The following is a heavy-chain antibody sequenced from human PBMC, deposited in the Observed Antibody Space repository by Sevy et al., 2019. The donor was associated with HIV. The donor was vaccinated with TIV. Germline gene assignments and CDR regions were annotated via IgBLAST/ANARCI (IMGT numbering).Heavy chain of an antibody. D-gene: IGHD3-22*01. CDR2: IRNGGERT. CDR1: GFTFNTHA. Sequence: GGSLRLSCEASGFTFNTHAMNWVRQAPGKGLEWVSGIRNGGERTDYTDSVKGRVTISRDNFKNTLFLQLNSLRADDTAVYYCAKSLYASTGYYPVLDYWGQGTPVTVSS. V-gene: IGHV3-23*01. CDR3: AKSLYASTGYYPVLDY. J-gene: IGHJ4*02.